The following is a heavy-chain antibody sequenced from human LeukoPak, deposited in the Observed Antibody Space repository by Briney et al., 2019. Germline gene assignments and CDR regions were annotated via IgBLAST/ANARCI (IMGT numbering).Heavy chain of an antibody. CDR3: ARYYYDSSGQRDYFDY. J-gene: IGHJ4*02. CDR2: ISSSSSYI. Sequence: GGSLRLSCAASGFTFSSYSMNWVRQAPGKGLEWVSSISSSSSYIYYADSVKGRFTISSDNANNSLYLQMNSLRAEDTAVYYCARYYYDSSGQRDYFDYWGQGTLVTVSS. CDR1: GFTFSSYS. V-gene: IGHV3-21*01. D-gene: IGHD3-22*01.